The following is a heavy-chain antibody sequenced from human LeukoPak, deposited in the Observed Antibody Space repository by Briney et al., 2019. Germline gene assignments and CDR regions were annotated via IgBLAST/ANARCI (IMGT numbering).Heavy chain of an antibody. CDR1: GYSFTSYW. D-gene: IGHD6-13*01. J-gene: IGHJ4*02. CDR3: ARPISSSWYNFDY. CDR2: IYPGDSDT. V-gene: IGHV5-51*01. Sequence: GESLKISCKGSGYSFTSYWIGWVRQMPGKGLEWMGIIYPGDSDTRYSPSFQGQVTISADKSISTAYLQWSSLEASDTAMYYCARPISSSWYNFDYWGQGTLVTVSS.